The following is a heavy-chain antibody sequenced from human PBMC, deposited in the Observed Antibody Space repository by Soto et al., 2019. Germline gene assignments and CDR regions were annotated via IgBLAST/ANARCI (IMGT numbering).Heavy chain of an antibody. CDR1: GDSVSTNGVA. Sequence: QVQLQQSGPGLVKPSQTLSLTCAISGDSVSTNGVAWNWIRLSPSSGLEWLGRTYYRAKWNTDYALSVKGRITINPDTSKNQFSLQLNSVTPEDTAVYYCARGKHSTFDIWGQGTMVAVSS. J-gene: IGHJ3*02. CDR2: TYYRAKWNT. V-gene: IGHV6-1*01. D-gene: IGHD6-13*01. CDR3: ARGKHSTFDI.